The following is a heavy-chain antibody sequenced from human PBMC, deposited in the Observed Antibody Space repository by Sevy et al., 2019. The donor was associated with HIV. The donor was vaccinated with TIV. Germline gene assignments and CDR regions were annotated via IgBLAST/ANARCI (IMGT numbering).Heavy chain of an antibody. J-gene: IGHJ6*02. CDR1: GFTFSSYS. D-gene: IGHD2-2*02. V-gene: IGHV3-21*01. CDR3: ARDLFNREAIVVVPAAIRFYYYYGMDV. Sequence: GGSLRLSCAASGFTFSSYSMNWVRQAPGKGLEWVSSISSSSSYIYYADSVKGRFTISRDNAKNSLYLQMNSLRAEDTAVYYCARDLFNREAIVVVPAAIRFYYYYGMDVWGQGTTVTVSS. CDR2: ISSSSSYI.